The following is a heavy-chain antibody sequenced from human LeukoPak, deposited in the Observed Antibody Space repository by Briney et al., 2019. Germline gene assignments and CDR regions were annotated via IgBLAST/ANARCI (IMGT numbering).Heavy chain of an antibody. CDR1: GFTFSSYS. D-gene: IGHD3-3*01. CDR3: AKDYGEEHYDFWSGLDY. V-gene: IGHV3-21*04. CDR2: ISSSSSYI. J-gene: IGHJ4*02. Sequence: AGGSLRLSCAASGFTFSSYSMNWVRQAPGKGLEWVSSISSSSSYIYYADSVKGRFTISRDNAKNSLYLQMNSLRAEDTAVYYCAKDYGEEHYDFWSGLDYWGQGTLVTVSS.